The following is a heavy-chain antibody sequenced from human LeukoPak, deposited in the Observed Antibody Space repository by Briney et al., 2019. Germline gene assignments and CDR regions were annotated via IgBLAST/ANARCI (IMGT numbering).Heavy chain of an antibody. D-gene: IGHD1-26*01. Sequence: SVKVSCKASGGTFSSYAISWVRQAPGQGLEWMGGIIPIFGTANYAQKFQGRVTTTADESTSTAYMELSSLRSEDTAVYYCASNEGMGATTAIDYWGQGTLVTVSS. V-gene: IGHV1-69*13. J-gene: IGHJ4*02. CDR1: GGTFSSYA. CDR3: ASNEGMGATTAIDY. CDR2: IIPIFGTA.